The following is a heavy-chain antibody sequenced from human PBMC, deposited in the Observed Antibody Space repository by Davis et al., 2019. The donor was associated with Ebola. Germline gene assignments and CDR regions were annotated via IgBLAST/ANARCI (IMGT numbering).Heavy chain of an antibody. CDR2: ISASNGNT. Sequence: AASVKVSCKASGYTFTNYGVTWVRQAPGQGFEWMGWISASNGNTNYAQKFQGRVTLTTDTSTSTAYMELSLRSDDTAVYYCARSNYAFWSGRGASYFGMDVWGQGTTVTVSS. J-gene: IGHJ6*02. D-gene: IGHD3-3*01. CDR1: GYTFTNYG. V-gene: IGHV1-18*01. CDR3: ARSNYAFWSGRGASYFGMDV.